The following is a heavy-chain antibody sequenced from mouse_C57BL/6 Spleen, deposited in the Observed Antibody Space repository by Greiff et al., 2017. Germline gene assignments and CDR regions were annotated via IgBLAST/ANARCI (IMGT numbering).Heavy chain of an antibody. CDR3: ARWNY. Sequence: EVQLQQSGPELVKPGASVKISCKASGYSFTGYYMNWVKQSPEKSLEWIGEINPSTGGTTYNQKFKGKATLTVDKSSSTAYMQLKSLTSEDSAVXYGARWNYWGQGTTVTVSS. J-gene: IGHJ2*01. CDR2: INPSTGGT. V-gene: IGHV1-42*01. CDR1: GYSFTGYY.